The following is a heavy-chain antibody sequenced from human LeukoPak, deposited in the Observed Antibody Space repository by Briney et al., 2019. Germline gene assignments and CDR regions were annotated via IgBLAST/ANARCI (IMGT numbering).Heavy chain of an antibody. D-gene: IGHD2-15*01. J-gene: IGHJ5*02. V-gene: IGHV3-23*01. CDR3: ARYCSGGRCYSGLDP. CDR2: ITDST. Sequence: GGSLRLSCAASGFTFSSYAMTWVRQAPGKGLEWVSAITDSTYFADSVKGRFTISRDSSKNTVYLQMNSLRAEDTAVYYCARYCSGGRCYSGLDPWGQGALVTVSS. CDR1: GFTFSSYA.